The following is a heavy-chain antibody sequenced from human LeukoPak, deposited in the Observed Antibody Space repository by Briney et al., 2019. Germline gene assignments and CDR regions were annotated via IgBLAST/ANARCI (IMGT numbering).Heavy chain of an antibody. J-gene: IGHJ4*02. V-gene: IGHV3-15*01. CDR3: TTGAMTTVNPFDY. Sequence: GGSLGLSCAASGFTFSNAWMSWVRQAPGKGLEWVGRIKSKTDGGTTDYAAPVKGRFTILRDDSKNTLYLQMNSLKTEDTAVYYCTTGAMTTVNPFDYWGQGTLVTVSS. CDR2: IKSKTDGGTT. D-gene: IGHD4-17*01. CDR1: GFTFSNAW.